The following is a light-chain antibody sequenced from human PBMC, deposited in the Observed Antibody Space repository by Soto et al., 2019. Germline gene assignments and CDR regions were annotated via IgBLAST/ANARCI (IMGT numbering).Light chain of an antibody. Sequence: QSVLTQPPSVSEAPRQRVTISCSGSSSNIGNNAVNWYQQLPGKAPKLLIYYDDLLPSGVSDRFSGSKSGTSASLAISGLQSEDEADYYCAVWDDGLNGVVFGGGTKVTVL. CDR1: SSNIGNNA. CDR2: YDD. CDR3: AVWDDGLNGVV. J-gene: IGLJ2*01. V-gene: IGLV1-36*01.